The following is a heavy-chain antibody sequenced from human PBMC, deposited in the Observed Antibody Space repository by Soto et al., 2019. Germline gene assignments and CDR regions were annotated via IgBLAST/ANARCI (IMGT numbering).Heavy chain of an antibody. CDR2: ISHDGSNE. Sequence: GGSLRLSCATSGFTFSTYALHWARQAPGKGLEWVAVISHDGSNEYYADSVKGRFTISRDNSNNRLFLQMQSLRPEDTAVYYCARLTGRYRGSYSEGKTFYFDYWGQGTLVTVSS. D-gene: IGHD1-26*01. CDR3: ARLTGRYRGSYSEGKTFYFDY. V-gene: IGHV3-30-3*01. CDR1: GFTFSTYA. J-gene: IGHJ4*02.